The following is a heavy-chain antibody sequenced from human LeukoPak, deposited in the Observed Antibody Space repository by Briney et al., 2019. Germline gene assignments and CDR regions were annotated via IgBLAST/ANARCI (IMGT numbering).Heavy chain of an antibody. D-gene: IGHD6-19*01. Sequence: ASVKVSCKAYGYTFTRYGLSWVRQAPGQGLEWMGWISANNDNTSYAQKLQGRLTMTTDTSTSTAYMQLRSLRSDDTAIYYCARDNGIAVAADYWGQGTLVTVSS. CDR3: ARDNGIAVAADY. CDR2: ISANNDNT. CDR1: GYTFTRYG. J-gene: IGHJ4*02. V-gene: IGHV1-18*04.